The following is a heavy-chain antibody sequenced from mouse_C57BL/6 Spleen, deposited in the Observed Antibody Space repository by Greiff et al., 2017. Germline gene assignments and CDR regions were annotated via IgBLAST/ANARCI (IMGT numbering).Heavy chain of an antibody. J-gene: IGHJ3*01. D-gene: IGHD2-5*01. CDR3: ARDSNYMFAY. CDR1: GYTFTSYW. V-gene: IGHV1-52*01. Sequence: VKLMESGAELVRPGSSVKLSCKASGYTFTSYWMHWVKQRPIQGLEWIGNIDPSDSETHYNQKFKDKATLTVDKSSSTAYMQLSSLTSEDSAVYYCARDSNYMFAYWGQGTLVTVSA. CDR2: IDPSDSET.